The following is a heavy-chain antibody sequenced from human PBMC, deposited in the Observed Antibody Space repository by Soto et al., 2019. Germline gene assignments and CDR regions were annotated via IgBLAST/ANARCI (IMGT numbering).Heavy chain of an antibody. Sequence: SETLSLTCAVSGYSISSSYYWGWIRQPPGKGLEWIGNIYYSGNTFYNPSLKSRVTISVDTSKNQFYLHLSSVTAADTAIFYCASIAAPGTTHFDFWGQGTLVTVSS. CDR2: IYYSGNT. J-gene: IGHJ4*02. CDR3: ASIAAPGTTHFDF. D-gene: IGHD6-13*01. V-gene: IGHV4-38-2*01. CDR1: GYSISSSYY.